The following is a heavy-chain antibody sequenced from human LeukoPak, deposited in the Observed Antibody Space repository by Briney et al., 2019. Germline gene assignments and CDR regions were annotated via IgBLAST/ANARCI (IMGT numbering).Heavy chain of an antibody. CDR1: GFTFSSYW. CDR2: IKQDGSEK. D-gene: IGHD4-17*01. J-gene: IGHJ6*03. CDR3: ARYDYGDYEDYFYYMDV. V-gene: IGHV3-7*01. Sequence: PGGSLRLSCAASGFTFSSYWMSWVRQAPGKGLEWVANIKQDGSEKYYVDSVKGRFTISRDNAKNSLYLQMDGLRAEDTAVYYCARYDYGDYEDYFYYMDVWGKGTAVSVSS.